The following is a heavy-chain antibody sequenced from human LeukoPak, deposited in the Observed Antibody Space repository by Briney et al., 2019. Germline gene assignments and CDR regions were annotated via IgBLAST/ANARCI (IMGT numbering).Heavy chain of an antibody. D-gene: IGHD1-14*01. V-gene: IGHV4-34*01. Sequence: SETLTHTCAVYGGSFSGYYWSWIRQPLGKRLEWIGEINHSGSTNYNPSLKSRVTISVNTSKNQFSLKLSSVTAADTAVYYCARGTWETRFGYWGQGTLVTVSS. CDR1: GGSFSGYY. CDR2: INHSGST. CDR3: ARGTWETRFGY. J-gene: IGHJ4*02.